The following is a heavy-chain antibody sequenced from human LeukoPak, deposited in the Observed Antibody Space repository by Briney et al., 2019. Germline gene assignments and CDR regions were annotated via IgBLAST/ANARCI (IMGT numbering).Heavy chain of an antibody. CDR2: ITGSGASTT. Sequence: GGALRLSCAASGFTFSSYDMTWVRQAPGRGLEWVSSITGSGASTTYYADSVKGRFTISRDNSKNTLYLQMNSLRAEDTALYYCAKDFLQWPTPPFDYWGQGTLVTVSS. J-gene: IGHJ4*02. V-gene: IGHV3-23*01. D-gene: IGHD3-3*01. CDR1: GFTFSSYD. CDR3: AKDFLQWPTPPFDY.